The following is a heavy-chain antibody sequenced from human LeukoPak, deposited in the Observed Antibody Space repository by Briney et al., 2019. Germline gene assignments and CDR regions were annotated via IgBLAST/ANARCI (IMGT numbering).Heavy chain of an antibody. Sequence: GGSLTLSCEASGFTFSGNWMSWVRQAPGKRLEWVASINPDGSQKLYVASVKGRFTISRDNTKSSLYQQMNSLGAEDTAMYYCAKLLGTATTYDSWGQGTRVTVSS. CDR3: AKLLGTATTYDS. J-gene: IGHJ4*02. CDR1: GFTFSGNW. CDR2: INPDGSQK. D-gene: IGHD5-24*01. V-gene: IGHV3-7*01.